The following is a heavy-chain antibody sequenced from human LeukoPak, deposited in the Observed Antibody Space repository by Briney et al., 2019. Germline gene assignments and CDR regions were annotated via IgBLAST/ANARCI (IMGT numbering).Heavy chain of an antibody. CDR3: ARVPGKGPLFDY. CDR1: GYSVSSSSAA. Sequence: SQTLSLTRAISGYSVSSSSAAWNWIRQSPSRGLEWLGRTYYRSKWYNDYAVSVKSRITINPDTSKNQFSLQLNSVTPEDTAVYYCARVPGKGPLFDYWGQGTLVTVSS. CDR2: TYYRSKWYN. V-gene: IGHV6-1*01. J-gene: IGHJ4*02.